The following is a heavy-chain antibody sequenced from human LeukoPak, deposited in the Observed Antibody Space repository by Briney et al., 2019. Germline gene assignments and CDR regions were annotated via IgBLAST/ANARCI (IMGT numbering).Heavy chain of an antibody. D-gene: IGHD2-2*01. CDR2: ISSSRSTI. J-gene: IGHJ6*02. Sequence: GGSLRLSCAASGFTFSSYSMNWVRQAPGKGLEWVSYISSSRSTIYYADSVKGRFTISRDNAKNSLYLQMNSLRAEDTAVYYCARVRDRSSTSCYADYYYGMDVWGQGTTVTVSS. V-gene: IGHV3-48*04. CDR3: ARVRDRSSTSCYADYYYGMDV. CDR1: GFTFSSYS.